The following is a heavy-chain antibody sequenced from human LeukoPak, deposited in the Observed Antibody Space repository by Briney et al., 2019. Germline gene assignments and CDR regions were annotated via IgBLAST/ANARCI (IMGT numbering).Heavy chain of an antibody. Sequence: PGGSLRLSCAASGFTFSSYAMTWVRQAPGKGLEWVSSITDTGVKTYYADSVKGRFTISRDNSENTLYLQMDSLRVEDTAVYYCARRGDGGRAFDIWGQGTMVTVPS. CDR1: GFTFSSYA. J-gene: IGHJ3*02. V-gene: IGHV3-23*01. CDR2: ITDTGVKT. D-gene: IGHD2-21*02. CDR3: ARRGDGGRAFDI.